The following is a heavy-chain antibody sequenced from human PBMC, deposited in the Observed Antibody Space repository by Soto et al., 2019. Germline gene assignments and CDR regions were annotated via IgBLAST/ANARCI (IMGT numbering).Heavy chain of an antibody. Sequence: GASVKVSCKASGGTFSSYAISWVRQAPGQGLEWMGGIIPIFGTANYAQKFQGRVTITADESTSTAYMELSSLRSEDTAVYYCARDSRDLNYYDSSGYSDMGFDYWGQGTLVTVSS. J-gene: IGHJ4*02. CDR1: GGTFSSYA. CDR3: ARDSRDLNYYDSSGYSDMGFDY. D-gene: IGHD3-22*01. CDR2: IIPIFGTA. V-gene: IGHV1-69*13.